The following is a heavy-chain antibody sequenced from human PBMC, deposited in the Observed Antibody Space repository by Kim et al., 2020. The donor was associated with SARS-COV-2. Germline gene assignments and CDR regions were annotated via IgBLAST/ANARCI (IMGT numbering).Heavy chain of an antibody. V-gene: IGHV3-23*01. Sequence: AESGKGRFTNSRDNSKNTVHLQMINLRAEDTALYYCAKGRGYYYYYAMDVWGQGTTVTVSS. CDR3: AKGRGYYYYYAMDV. J-gene: IGHJ6*02.